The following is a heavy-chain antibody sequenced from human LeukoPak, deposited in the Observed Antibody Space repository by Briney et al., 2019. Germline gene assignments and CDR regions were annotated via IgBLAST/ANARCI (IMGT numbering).Heavy chain of an antibody. CDR3: ARDLTIAAAGPPYYYYYMDV. D-gene: IGHD6-13*01. Sequence: GGSLRLSCAASGFTFSSYSMNWVRQAPGKGLEWVSYISSSSTTIYYADSVKGRFTISRDNAKNSLYLQMNSLRAEDTAVYYCARDLTIAAAGPPYYYYYMDVWGKGTTVTVSS. J-gene: IGHJ6*03. CDR2: ISSSSTTI. CDR1: GFTFSSYS. V-gene: IGHV3-48*04.